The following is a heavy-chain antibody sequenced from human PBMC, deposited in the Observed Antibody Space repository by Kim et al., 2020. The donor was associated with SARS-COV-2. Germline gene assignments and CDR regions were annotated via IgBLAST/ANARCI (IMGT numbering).Heavy chain of an antibody. J-gene: IGHJ4*01. CDR1: GFTFSSYG. CDR3: AKSTTVTRSRAPIDY. V-gene: IGHV3-30*18. Sequence: GGSLRLSCAASGFTFSSYGMHWVRQAPGKGLEWVAVISYDGSNKYYADSVKGRFTISRDNSKNTLYLQMNSLRAEDTAVYYCAKSTTVTRSRAPIDYWG. D-gene: IGHD4-17*01. CDR2: ISYDGSNK.